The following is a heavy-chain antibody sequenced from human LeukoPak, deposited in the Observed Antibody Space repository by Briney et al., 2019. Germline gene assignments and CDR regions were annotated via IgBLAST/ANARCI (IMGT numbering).Heavy chain of an antibody. J-gene: IGHJ5*02. V-gene: IGHV1-69*05. CDR3: AATSIILNWFDH. CDR2: SVRMTDTK. CDR1: GGSFGDSA. D-gene: IGHD2-2*01. Sequence: SVKVSCKASGGSFGDSAIIWVRQAPGHALDWMERSVRMTDTKHYAEKCQGRLTLTTRESTTTAHMALSNLSPEDAAVDYCAATSIILNWFDHWGQGTLVTVSS.